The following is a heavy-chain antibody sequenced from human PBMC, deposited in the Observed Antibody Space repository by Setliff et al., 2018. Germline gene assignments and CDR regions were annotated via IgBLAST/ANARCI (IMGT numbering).Heavy chain of an antibody. J-gene: IGHJ6*02. CDR3: AKEPALSLTESIRRSYYDYALDV. D-gene: IGHD3-10*01. CDR1: GYTFEYFG. Sequence: ASVKVSCKASGYTFEYFGISWVRQAPGQGLEWMGWISGHNGKTNIAQKFQGRLTMTTDMTTAYMELWSLTSDDTASYFCAKEPALSLTESIRRSYYDYALDVWGQGTTVTVS. V-gene: IGHV1-18*01. CDR2: ISGHNGKT.